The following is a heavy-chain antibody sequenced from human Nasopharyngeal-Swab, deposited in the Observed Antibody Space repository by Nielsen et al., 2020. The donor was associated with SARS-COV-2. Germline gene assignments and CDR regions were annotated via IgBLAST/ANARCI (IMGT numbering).Heavy chain of an antibody. D-gene: IGHD6-19*01. CDR2: IYSGGST. Sequence: WIRQPPGKGLEWVSVIYSGGSTYYADSVKGRFTISRDNSKNTLYLQMNSLRAEDTAVYYCAGGSGWYPYYYGMDVWGQGTTVTVSS. J-gene: IGHJ6*02. CDR3: AGGSGWYPYYYGMDV. V-gene: IGHV3-53*01.